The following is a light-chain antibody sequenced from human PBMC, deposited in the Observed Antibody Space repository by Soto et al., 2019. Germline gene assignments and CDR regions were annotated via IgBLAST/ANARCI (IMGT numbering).Light chain of an antibody. Sequence: QSVLTQPPSASGTPGQGVTISCSGTTSNIGKNTVNWYQQLPGTAPTLLIYSNNQRPSGVPDRFSGSKSGTSASLAISGLQSEDEADYYCAAWDDSLNGVVFGGGTKLTVL. J-gene: IGLJ2*01. CDR3: AAWDDSLNGVV. V-gene: IGLV1-44*01. CDR2: SNN. CDR1: TSNIGKNT.